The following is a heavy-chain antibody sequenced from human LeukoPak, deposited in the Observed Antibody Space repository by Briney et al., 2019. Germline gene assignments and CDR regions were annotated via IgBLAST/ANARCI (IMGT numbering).Heavy chain of an antibody. CDR2: IIPILGIA. Sequence: ASVKLSCKASGGTFSSYSISWVRQAPGQGLEWMGKIIPILGIANYAQKFQGRVTITADKSTSTAYMELSSLRSEDTAVYYCARGVDDGDYEHDEYWGQGTLVTVSS. CDR3: ARGVDDGDYEHDEY. D-gene: IGHD4-17*01. V-gene: IGHV1-69*04. CDR1: GGTFSSYS. J-gene: IGHJ4*02.